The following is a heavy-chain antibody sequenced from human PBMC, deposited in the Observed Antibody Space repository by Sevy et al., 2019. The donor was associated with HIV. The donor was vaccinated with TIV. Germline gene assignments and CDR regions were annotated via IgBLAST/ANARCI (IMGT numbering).Heavy chain of an antibody. V-gene: IGHV4-34*01. CDR1: YGSFSGYY. CDR2: INERGIT. Sequence: SETLSLTCAVHYGSFSGYYWNWIRQVPGKGLEWIGEINERGITYYNPSLKSRITISVDTSKKQFSLKLNSVTAVDSAVYFCARSPPVVVVPGAPSWFDPWGQGTLVTVSS. J-gene: IGHJ5*02. CDR3: ARSPPVVVVPGAPSWFDP. D-gene: IGHD2-2*01.